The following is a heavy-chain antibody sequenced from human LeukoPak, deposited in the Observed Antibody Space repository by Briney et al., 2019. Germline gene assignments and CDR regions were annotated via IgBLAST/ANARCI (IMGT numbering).Heavy chain of an antibody. J-gene: IGHJ4*02. CDR1: GFTFSSYT. Sequence: GGSLRLSCAASGFTFSSYTMNWVRQAPGKGLEWVSYVSASGSATYYGDSVKGRFTISRDNSKNTLYLQMNSLRTEDTAVYYCARALGSSWDSSLDSWGQGTLVPVSS. D-gene: IGHD6-13*01. V-gene: IGHV3-48*01. CDR2: VSASGSAT. CDR3: ARALGSSWDSSLDS.